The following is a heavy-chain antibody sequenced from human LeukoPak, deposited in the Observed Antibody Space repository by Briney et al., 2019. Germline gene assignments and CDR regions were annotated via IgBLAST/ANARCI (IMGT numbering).Heavy chain of an antibody. V-gene: IGHV4-61*02. Sequence: RSSETLSLTCIVSGGSISSGSYYWSWIRQPAGKGLEWIGRIYTSGTTNYNPSLKSRVTISADTSKNQFSLNLSSVTAADTAVYYCARGGSGYSEIDYWGQGTLVTVSS. CDR2: IYTSGTT. D-gene: IGHD3-22*01. J-gene: IGHJ4*02. CDR3: ARGGSGYSEIDY. CDR1: GGSISSGSYY.